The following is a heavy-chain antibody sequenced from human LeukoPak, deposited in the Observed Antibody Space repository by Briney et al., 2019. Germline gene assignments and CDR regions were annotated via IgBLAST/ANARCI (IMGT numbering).Heavy chain of an antibody. D-gene: IGHD3-3*01. CDR1: GGSFSGYY. CDR3: ARGTINALRFLESFDY. CDR2: INHGGST. V-gene: IGHV4-34*01. J-gene: IGHJ4*02. Sequence: PSETLSLTCAVYGGSFSGYYWSWIRQPPGKGLEWIGEINHGGSTNYNPSLKSRVTISVDTSKNQFSLKLSSATAADTAVYYCARGTINALRFLESFDYWGQGTLVTVSS.